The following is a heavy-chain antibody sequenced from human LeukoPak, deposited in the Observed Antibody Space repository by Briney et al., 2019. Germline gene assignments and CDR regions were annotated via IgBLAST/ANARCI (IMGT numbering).Heavy chain of an antibody. V-gene: IGHV3-9*01. CDR2: ISWNSGSI. D-gene: IGHD3-10*01. Sequence: GGSLRLSCAASGFTFDDYAMHWVRQAPGKGLEWVSGISWNSGSIGYADSVKGRFTISRDNAKNSLYLQMNSLRAEDTALYYCAKPPYGSGSYYNGPLGYWGQGTLVTVSS. J-gene: IGHJ4*02. CDR3: AKPPYGSGSYYNGPLGY. CDR1: GFTFDDYA.